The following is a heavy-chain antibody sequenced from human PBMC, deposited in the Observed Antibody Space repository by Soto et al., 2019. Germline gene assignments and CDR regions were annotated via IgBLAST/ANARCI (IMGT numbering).Heavy chain of an antibody. CDR2: IKQDGSEK. V-gene: IGHV3-7*01. J-gene: IGHJ4*02. CDR1: GFIFSSYW. Sequence: EVQLVESGGGLVQPGGSLRLSCAASGFIFSSYWMSWARQAPGKGLEWVANIKQDGSEKNYVDSVKGRFTMSRDNGKNSLYLQMSSLRAEDTAVYYCARDGMRPLDYWGQGTLVTLSS. CDR3: ARDGMRPLDY. D-gene: IGHD1-1*01.